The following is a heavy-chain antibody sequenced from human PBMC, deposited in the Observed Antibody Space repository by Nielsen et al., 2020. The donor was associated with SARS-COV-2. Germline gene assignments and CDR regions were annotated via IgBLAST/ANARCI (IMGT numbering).Heavy chain of an antibody. J-gene: IGHJ4*02. CDR3: AKMGASVMCDY. CDR1: GFTFSTYA. D-gene: IGHD3-16*01. Sequence: GESLKISCAASGFTFSTYAMSWVRQAPGQGLEWVSTITGSGDRIYSADSVKGRFTISRDNSKNTLYLQMNSLRAEDTAVYYCAKMGASVMCDYWGQGTLVTVSS. V-gene: IGHV3-23*01. CDR2: ITGSGDRI.